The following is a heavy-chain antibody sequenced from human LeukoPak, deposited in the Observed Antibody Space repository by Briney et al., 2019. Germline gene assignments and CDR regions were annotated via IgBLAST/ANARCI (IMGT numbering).Heavy chain of an antibody. J-gene: IGHJ4*02. CDR3: ASGFTFGSFLSLDY. V-gene: IGHV4-61*02. CDR1: GGSISSGSYY. Sequence: PSQTLSLTCTVSGGSISSGSYYWSWIRQPAGKGLEWIGRIYTSGSTNYNPSLKSRVTISVDTSKNQFSLKLSSVTAADTAVYYCASGFTFGSFLSLDYWGQGTLVTVSS. D-gene: IGHD3-16*01. CDR2: IYTSGST.